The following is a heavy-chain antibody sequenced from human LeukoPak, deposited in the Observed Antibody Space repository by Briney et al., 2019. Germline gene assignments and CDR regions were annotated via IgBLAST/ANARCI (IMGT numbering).Heavy chain of an antibody. D-gene: IGHD2-2*01. V-gene: IGHV1-69*04. CDR1: GGTFSSYA. CDR3: ARDVPAANGESKGIFDY. Sequence: SVKVSCKASGGTFSSYAISWVRQAPGQGLEWMGRIIPILGMANYAQKFQGRVTITADKSTSTAYMELSSLRSEDTAVYYCARDVPAANGESKGIFDYWGQGTLVTVSS. J-gene: IGHJ4*02. CDR2: IIPILGMA.